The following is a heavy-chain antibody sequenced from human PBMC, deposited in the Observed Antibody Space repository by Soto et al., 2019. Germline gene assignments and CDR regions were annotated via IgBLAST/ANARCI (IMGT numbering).Heavy chain of an antibody. V-gene: IGHV4-34*01. CDR2: INHSGST. J-gene: IGHJ4*02. Sequence: SETLSLTCAVYGGSFSGYYWSWIRQPPGKGLEWIGEINHSGSTNYNPSLKSRVTISVDTSKNQFSLKLSSVTAADTAVYYCAREVVGATYYFDYWGQGTLVTVSS. CDR1: GGSFSGYY. CDR3: AREVVGATYYFDY. D-gene: IGHD1-26*01.